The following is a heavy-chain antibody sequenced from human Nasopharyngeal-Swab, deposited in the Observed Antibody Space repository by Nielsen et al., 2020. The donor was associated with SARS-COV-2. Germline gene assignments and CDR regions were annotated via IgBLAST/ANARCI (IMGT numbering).Heavy chain of an antibody. CDR3: ARRWHCTNTTCHFGFDV. CDR2: IYPGDSDT. V-gene: IGHV5-51*01. D-gene: IGHD2-8*01. J-gene: IGHJ3*01. Sequence: VRQAPGKGLEWMGIIYPGDSDTRYSPSLQDHVTISVDKSINTAYVQWSSLQASDTAMYYCARRWHCTNTTCHFGFDVWGQGTMVTVSS.